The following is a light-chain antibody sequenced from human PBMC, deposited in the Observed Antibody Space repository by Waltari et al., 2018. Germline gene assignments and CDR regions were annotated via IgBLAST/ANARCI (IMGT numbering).Light chain of an antibody. CDR2: DDS. CDR1: NIGSRS. Sequence: SYVLTQAPSVSVAPGQTARITCEGTNIGSRSVHWYQQRPGQAPVLVVYDDSDRPSGIPARFAGSNSGNTATLTISRVEAGDEADYYCQVWDGNSDHWVFGGGTKLTVL. V-gene: IGLV3-21*02. J-gene: IGLJ3*02. CDR3: QVWDGNSDHWV.